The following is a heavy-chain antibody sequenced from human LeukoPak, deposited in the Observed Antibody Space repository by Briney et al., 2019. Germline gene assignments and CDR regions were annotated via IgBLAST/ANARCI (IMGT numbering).Heavy chain of an antibody. CDR3: ARAPPGTAVGPGDY. V-gene: IGHV1-18*01. J-gene: IGHJ4*02. D-gene: IGHD6-19*01. Sequence: ASAKVSCKASGYTFTSYGISWVRQAPGQGLEWMGWVSPHDDNTVYTPKLQGRVTMTTDTSTSTAYMELRTLRSDDTAVYYCARAPPGTAVGPGDYWGQGTLVTVSS. CDR2: VSPHDDNT. CDR1: GYTFTSYG.